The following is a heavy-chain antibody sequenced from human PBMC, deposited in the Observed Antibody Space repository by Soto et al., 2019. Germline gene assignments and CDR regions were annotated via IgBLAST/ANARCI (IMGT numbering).Heavy chain of an antibody. CDR1: GYSFTSYW. Sequence: ESLKISCKGSGYSFTSYWIGWVRQMPGKGLEWMGIIYPGDSDTRYSPSFQGQVTISADKSISTAYLQWSSLQASDTAIYYCARQGRCSSTSCDTGANFFSYGLDVWGPASMVTVYS. J-gene: IGHJ6*01. CDR3: ARQGRCSSTSCDTGANFFSYGLDV. CDR2: IYPGDSDT. D-gene: IGHD2-2*02. V-gene: IGHV5-51*01.